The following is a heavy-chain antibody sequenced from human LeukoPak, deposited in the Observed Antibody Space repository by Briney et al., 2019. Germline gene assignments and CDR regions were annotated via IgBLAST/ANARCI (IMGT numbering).Heavy chain of an antibody. V-gene: IGHV1-2*06. CDR2: INPNSGGT. D-gene: IGHD3-22*01. CDR1: GYTFTGYY. Sequence: ASVKVSCKXSGYTFTGYYMHWVRQAPGQGLEGMGRINPNSGGTNYAQKFQGRVTMTRDTSISTAYMELSRLRSDDTAVYYCARDQYYYDSSGYYYLYYFDYWGQGTLVTVSS. J-gene: IGHJ4*02. CDR3: ARDQYYYDSSGYYYLYYFDY.